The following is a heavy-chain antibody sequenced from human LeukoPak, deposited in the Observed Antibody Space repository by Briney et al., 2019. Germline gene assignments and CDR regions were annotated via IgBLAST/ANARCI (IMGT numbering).Heavy chain of an antibody. V-gene: IGHV3-7*01. D-gene: IGHD2-8*02. CDR3: ARVSRTGGTCLDY. Sequence: GGSLRLSCVASGFTFRSHLMSWVRQAPGKGLEWVANIKEDESGKFYVDSVKDRFTISRDNAQNALYLQMNSLRDEDTAVYYCARVSRTGGTCLDYWGQGTLVTVSS. J-gene: IGHJ4*02. CDR2: IKEDESGK. CDR1: GFTFRSHL.